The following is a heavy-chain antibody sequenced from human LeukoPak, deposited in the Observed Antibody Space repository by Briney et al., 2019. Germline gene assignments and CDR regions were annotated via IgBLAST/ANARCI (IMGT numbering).Heavy chain of an antibody. J-gene: IGHJ4*02. Sequence: ASVKFSCKASGGTFSSYAISWVRQAPGQGLELMGGIIPIFGTANYAQKFKGRVTLTADKSTSTAYMELSSLRSEDTAVYYCARDQGDGYMGYWGQGTLVTVSS. D-gene: IGHD5-24*01. CDR3: ARDQGDGYMGY. V-gene: IGHV1-69*06. CDR2: IIPIFGTA. CDR1: GGTFSSYA.